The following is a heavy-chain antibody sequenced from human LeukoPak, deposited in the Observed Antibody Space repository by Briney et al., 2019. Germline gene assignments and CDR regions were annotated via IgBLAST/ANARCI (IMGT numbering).Heavy chain of an antibody. V-gene: IGHV4-39*07. CDR1: GGSISSSSYY. D-gene: IGHD1-26*01. CDR3: ARNRVDRWELLQGWFDP. J-gene: IGHJ5*02. Sequence: PSETLSLTCTVSGGSISSSSYYWGWIRQPPGKGLEWIGSIYYSGSTYYNPSLKSRVTISVDTSKNQFSLKLSSVTAADTAVYYCARNRVDRWELLQGWFDPWGQGTLVTVSS. CDR2: IYYSGST.